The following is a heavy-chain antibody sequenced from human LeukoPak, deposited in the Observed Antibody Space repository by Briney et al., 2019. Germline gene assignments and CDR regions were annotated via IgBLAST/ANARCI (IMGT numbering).Heavy chain of an antibody. D-gene: IGHD2-15*01. V-gene: IGHV3-7*01. CDR3: ARDPPRYCSDGSCYHDY. CDR2: IKHDGSEI. J-gene: IGHJ4*02. Sequence: PGGSLRLSCAASGFTFSSYWMSWVRQAPGKGLEWVANIKHDGSEIYYADSVKGRFSISRDNAKNSLFLQMNSLRDEDTAVYYCARDPPRYCSDGSCYHDYWGQGTLVTVSS. CDR1: GFTFSSYW.